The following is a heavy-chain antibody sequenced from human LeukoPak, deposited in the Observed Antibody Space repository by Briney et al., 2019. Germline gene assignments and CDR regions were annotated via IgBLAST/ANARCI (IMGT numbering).Heavy chain of an antibody. J-gene: IGHJ4*02. CDR1: GFTFSSYA. Sequence: GGSLRLSCAASGFTFSSYAMSWVRQAPGKGLEWVSAISGSGGSTYYADSVKGRFTISRDNSKNTLYLRMNSLRAEDTAVYYCAKDRTSYYDFWSGYYPGGFDYWGQGTLVTVSS. V-gene: IGHV3-23*01. CDR3: AKDRTSYYDFWSGYYPGGFDY. CDR2: ISGSGGST. D-gene: IGHD3-3*01.